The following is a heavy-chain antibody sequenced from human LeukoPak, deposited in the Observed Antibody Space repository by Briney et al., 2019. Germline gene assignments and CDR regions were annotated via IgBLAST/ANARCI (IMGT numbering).Heavy chain of an antibody. V-gene: IGHV4-59*08. D-gene: IGHD3-16*01. J-gene: IGHJ6*02. CDR2: IYYSGST. CDR3: AYEGMDV. Sequence: SETLSLTCTVSGGSISSYYWSWLRQPPGKGLEWIGYIYYSGSTNYNPSLTSRVTISVDTSKNQFSLKLSSVTAADTAVYYCAYEGMDVWGQGTTVTVSS. CDR1: GGSISSYY.